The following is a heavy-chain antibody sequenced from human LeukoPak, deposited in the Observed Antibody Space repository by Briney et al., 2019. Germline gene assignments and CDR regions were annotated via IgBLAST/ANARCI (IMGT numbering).Heavy chain of an antibody. J-gene: IGHJ6*03. CDR2: ISSSGTTI. D-gene: IGHD3-10*02. CDR1: GFTFSDYY. CDR3: ARAGRKSRGVDLVRKKETGYYYYMDV. Sequence: GGSLRLSCAASGFTFSDYYMSWIRQAPGKGLEWVSYISSSGTTIYYADSVKGRFTISRDNAKNSLYLQMNSLRAEDTAVYYCARAGRKSRGVDLVRKKETGYYYYMDVWGKGTTVTVSS. V-gene: IGHV3-11*04.